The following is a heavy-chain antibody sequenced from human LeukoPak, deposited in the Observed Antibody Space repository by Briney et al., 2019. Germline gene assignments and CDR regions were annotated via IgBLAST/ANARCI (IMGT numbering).Heavy chain of an antibody. CDR3: ARARGYSYGYSDY. J-gene: IGHJ4*02. D-gene: IGHD5-18*01. CDR2: ISSSNTI. Sequence: GGSLRLSCAASGFTFGSYSMNWVRQAPGKGLEWVAYISSSNTIDSADSVKGRFTISRDNAKNSLYLQVNSLRAEDTAVYYCARARGYSYGYSDYWGQGTLVTVSS. V-gene: IGHV3-48*01. CDR1: GFTFGSYS.